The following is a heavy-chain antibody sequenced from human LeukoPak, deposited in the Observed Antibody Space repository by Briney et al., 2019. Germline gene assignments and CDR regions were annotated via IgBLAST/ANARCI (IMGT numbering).Heavy chain of an antibody. Sequence: PSETLSLTCTVSGGSISSYYWSWIRQPPGKGLEWIGYIYYSGSTNYNPSLKSRVTISVDTSKNQFSLKLSSVTAADTAVYYRARRWFGELSPGYYYYYYYMDVWGKGTTVTVSS. D-gene: IGHD3-10*01. CDR1: GGSISSYY. V-gene: IGHV4-59*08. CDR2: IYYSGST. J-gene: IGHJ6*03. CDR3: ARRWFGELSPGYYYYYYYMDV.